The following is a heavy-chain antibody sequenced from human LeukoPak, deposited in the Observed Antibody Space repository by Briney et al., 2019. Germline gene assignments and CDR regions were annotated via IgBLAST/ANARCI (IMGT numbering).Heavy chain of an antibody. CDR1: GGSVNSDSYY. J-gene: IGHJ4*02. D-gene: IGHD1-26*01. V-gene: IGHV4-61*01. CDR3: ARIIVGTTLDH. CDR2: IYYTGST. Sequence: SETLSLTCTVSGGSVNSDSYYWSWIRQPPGKGLEWIGFIYYTGSTSDNPSLRSRVTISVDASRNQFSLKLSSVTAADTAVYYCARIIVGTTLDHWGQGTLVTVSS.